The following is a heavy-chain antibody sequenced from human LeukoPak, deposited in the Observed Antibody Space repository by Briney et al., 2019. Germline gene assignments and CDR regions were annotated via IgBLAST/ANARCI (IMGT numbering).Heavy chain of an antibody. Sequence: GGSLRLSCATSGFTFSSSWMSWVRQAPGKGLECVANIKEDGREKYYVDSVKGRFTISRDNAKNSLYLQMNSLRAEDTAVYYRAKFKGHYGDSEYYFDYWSQGTLVTVSS. V-gene: IGHV3-7*01. CDR2: IKEDGREK. D-gene: IGHD3-10*01. CDR1: GFTFSSSW. CDR3: AKFKGHYGDSEYYFDY. J-gene: IGHJ4*02.